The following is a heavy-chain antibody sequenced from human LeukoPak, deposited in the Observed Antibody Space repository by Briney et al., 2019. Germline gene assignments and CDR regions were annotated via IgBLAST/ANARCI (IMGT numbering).Heavy chain of an antibody. Sequence: GGSLRLSCAASGFIFSTYSMNWVRQAPGKGLEWVSAITGSGVSTYYADSVKGRFTISRDNSKNTLYLQMNSLRAEDTAVYYCYDSSGRPFDYWGQGTLVTVSS. J-gene: IGHJ4*02. CDR2: ITGSGVST. CDR3: YDSSGRPFDY. CDR1: GFIFSTYS. D-gene: IGHD3-22*01. V-gene: IGHV3-23*01.